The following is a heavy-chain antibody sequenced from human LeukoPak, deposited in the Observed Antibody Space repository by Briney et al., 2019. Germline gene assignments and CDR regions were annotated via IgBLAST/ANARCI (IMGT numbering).Heavy chain of an antibody. J-gene: IGHJ4*02. D-gene: IGHD3-22*01. CDR1: GFTFSSYV. Sequence: GGSLRLSCAASGFTFSSYVMSWVRQAPGKGLEWVSSISGSGGSTYYADSVKGRFTISRDNSENTLYLQMNSLKTEDTAVYYCTTEYYYDSSGYYYKGYWGQGTLVTVSS. V-gene: IGHV3-23*01. CDR2: ISGSGGST. CDR3: TTEYYYDSSGYYYKGY.